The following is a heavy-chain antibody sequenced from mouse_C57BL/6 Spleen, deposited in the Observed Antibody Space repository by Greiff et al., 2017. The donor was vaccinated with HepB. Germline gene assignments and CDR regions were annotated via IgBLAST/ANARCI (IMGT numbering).Heavy chain of an antibody. J-gene: IGHJ2*01. CDR3: ARKRGYYFDY. CDR1: GYTFTSYW. V-gene: IGHV1-69*01. Sequence: QVQLKQPGAELVMPGASVKLSCKASGYTFTSYWMHWVKQRPGQGLEWIGEIDPSDSYTNYNQKFKGKSTLTVDKSSSTAYMQLSSLTSEDSAVYYCARKRGYYFDYWGQGTTLTVSS. CDR2: IDPSDSYT.